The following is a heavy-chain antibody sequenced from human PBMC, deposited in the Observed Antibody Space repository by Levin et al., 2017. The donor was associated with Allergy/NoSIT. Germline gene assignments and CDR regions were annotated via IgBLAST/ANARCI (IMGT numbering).Heavy chain of an antibody. CDR2: ISSSGSTK. J-gene: IGHJ6*02. CDR3: ASGYNYGYLHYGLDV. Sequence: PGESLKISCAASGFTISDYYMSWIRQAPGKGLEWVSYISSSGSTKHYADSVKGRLTISRDNAKNSLYLQMDSLGAEDTAVYYCASGYNYGYLHYGLDVWGLGTTVTVSS. D-gene: IGHD5-18*01. CDR1: GFTISDYY. V-gene: IGHV3-11*01.